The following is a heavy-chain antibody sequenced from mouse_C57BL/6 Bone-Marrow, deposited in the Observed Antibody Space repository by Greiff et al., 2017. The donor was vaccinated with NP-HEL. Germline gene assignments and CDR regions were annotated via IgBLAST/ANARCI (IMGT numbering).Heavy chain of an antibody. CDR3: TTCSSRSFDY. V-gene: IGHV14-4*01. Sequence: VQLKESGAELVRLGASVKLSCTASGFNIKDDYMHWVKQRPEQGLEWIGWIDPENGDTEYASKFQGKATITADTSSNTAYLQLSSLTSEDTAVYYCTTCSSRSFDYWGQGTTLTVSS. D-gene: IGHD1-1*01. J-gene: IGHJ2*01. CDR2: IDPENGDT. CDR1: GFNIKDDY.